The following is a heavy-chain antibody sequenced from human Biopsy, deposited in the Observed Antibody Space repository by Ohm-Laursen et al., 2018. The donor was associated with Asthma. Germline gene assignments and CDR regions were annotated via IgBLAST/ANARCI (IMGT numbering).Heavy chain of an antibody. J-gene: IGHJ5*02. CDR3: ARGSVLDNSSPRRFDL. V-gene: IGHV3-49*03. Sequence: SLRLSCAASGITFGDYAVTWFRQAPGKGAEWVGFLGGNPSGGATDYAASVKGRFTISRDESGSIAYLQMNSLKTDDTAVYYCARGSVLDNSSPRRFDLWGQGTLVSVSS. CDR1: GITFGDYA. CDR2: LGGNPSGGAT. D-gene: IGHD2-2*03.